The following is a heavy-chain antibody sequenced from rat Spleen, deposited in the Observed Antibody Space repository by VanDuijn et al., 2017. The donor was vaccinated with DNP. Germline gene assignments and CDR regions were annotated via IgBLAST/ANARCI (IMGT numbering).Heavy chain of an antibody. Sequence: EVQLQESGPGLVKPSQSLSLTCSVTGYSIPSNYWGWIRKFPGNKMEWIGHISYSGSPSYNPSLKSRISITRDTSKNQFFLQLDSVTTEDTATYYCARLRLEWEVRAMDAWGQGTSVTVSS. V-gene: IGHV3-1*01. D-gene: IGHD1-1*01. CDR1: GYSIPSNY. CDR2: ISYSGSP. J-gene: IGHJ4*01. CDR3: ARLRLEWEVRAMDA.